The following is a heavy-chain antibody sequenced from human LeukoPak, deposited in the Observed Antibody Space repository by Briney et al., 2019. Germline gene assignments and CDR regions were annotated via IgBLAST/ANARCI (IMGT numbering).Heavy chain of an antibody. CDR1: GYSFTSYW. D-gene: IGHD5-24*01. Sequence: GESLKISCKGSGYSFTSYWIGWVRRMPGKGLEWMGIIYPGDSDTRYSPSFQGQVTISADKSISAAYLQWSSLKASDTAMHYCARTDVEMAAVDYWGQGTLVTVSS. CDR2: IYPGDSDT. J-gene: IGHJ4*02. CDR3: ARTDVEMAAVDY. V-gene: IGHV5-51*01.